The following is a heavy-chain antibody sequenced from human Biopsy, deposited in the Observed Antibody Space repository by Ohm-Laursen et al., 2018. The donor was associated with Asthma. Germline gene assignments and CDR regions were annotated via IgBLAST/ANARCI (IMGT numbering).Heavy chain of an antibody. CDR1: GSTFGDYW. V-gene: IGHV3-7*01. Sequence: SLSLSCAASGSTFGDYWMSWVRQVPGKGLEWVANIMHDGTEKNHVDSLKGRFTISRDNAKNSLYLQMNSLRAEDTAVYYCARTFHFWSPYHAEHYQLWGQGTLVTVSS. J-gene: IGHJ1*01. CDR3: ARTFHFWSPYHAEHYQL. D-gene: IGHD3-3*02. CDR2: IMHDGTEK.